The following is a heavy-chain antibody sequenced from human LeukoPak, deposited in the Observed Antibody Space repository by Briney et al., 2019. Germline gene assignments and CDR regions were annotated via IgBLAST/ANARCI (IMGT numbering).Heavy chain of an antibody. J-gene: IGHJ4*02. CDR2: IKQDGSEK. CDR3: ARVTGYSSTSYYFDY. D-gene: IGHD1-14*01. Sequence: PGGSLRLSCAASGFTFSSYSMNWVRQAPGKGLEWVANIKQDGSEKYYVDSVKGRFTISRDNAKNSLYLQMNSLRAEDTAVYYCARVTGYSSTSYYFDYWGQGTLVTVSS. CDR1: GFTFSSYS. V-gene: IGHV3-7*01.